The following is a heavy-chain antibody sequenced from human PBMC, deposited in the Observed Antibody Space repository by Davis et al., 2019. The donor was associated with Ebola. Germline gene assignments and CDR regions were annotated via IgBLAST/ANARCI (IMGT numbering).Heavy chain of an antibody. CDR1: GCTFSSYA. CDR2: IIPIFGTA. CDR3: GRAYHYGDYYDY. J-gene: IGHJ4*02. D-gene: IGHD4-17*01. V-gene: IGHV1-69*05. Sequence: SSVKVSCMASGCTFSSYAISWLRQAPGQGLEWMGGIIPIFGTANYAQKLQGRVTMTTDTSTSTAYMELRSLRSDDTTVYYCGRAYHYGDYYDYWGQGTLVTVSS.